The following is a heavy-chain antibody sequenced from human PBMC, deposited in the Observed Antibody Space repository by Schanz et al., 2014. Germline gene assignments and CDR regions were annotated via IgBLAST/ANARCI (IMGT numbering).Heavy chain of an antibody. CDR3: ARRNFYDKSAAFDS. V-gene: IGHV3-72*01. Sequence: EVQLLESGGGLVKPGGSLRLSCAASGFTFSSYTMNWVRQAPGKGLEWVGHSRNKGHSYTSEYAASVKGRFTISRDESERSLYLQMDSLKTEDTAVYYCARRNFYDKSAAFDSWGQGSLVTVSS. J-gene: IGHJ4*02. CDR1: GFTFSSYT. CDR2: SRNKGHSYTS. D-gene: IGHD3-9*01.